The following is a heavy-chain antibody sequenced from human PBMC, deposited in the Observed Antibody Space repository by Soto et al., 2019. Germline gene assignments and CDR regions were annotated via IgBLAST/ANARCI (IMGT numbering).Heavy chain of an antibody. D-gene: IGHD2-15*01. CDR3: ARADGQGWLFPHLDN. V-gene: IGHV3-23*01. CDR1: GFNFKKFA. Sequence: EVHLLESGGGVVQPGGSLRLSCVASGFNFKKFAMAWVRQAAGEGLEWVSGISCCGGSASYADSVKGRFSIARDDSKNTVSLQLKSLRFEDTAQYYCARADGQGWLFPHLDNWGQGTLVTVS. J-gene: IGHJ4*02. CDR2: ISCCGGSA.